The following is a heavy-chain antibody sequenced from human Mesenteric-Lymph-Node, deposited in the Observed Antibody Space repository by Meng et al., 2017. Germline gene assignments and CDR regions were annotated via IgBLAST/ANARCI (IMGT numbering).Heavy chain of an antibody. D-gene: IGHD3-16*01. CDR1: GFSINSNYY. CDR2: FHHSEST. Sequence: ESLKISCTVSGFSINSNYYWGWIRQPPGKGLEWIANFHHSESTNYNPSLKSRVTISVDTSKNQFSLNLNSVTAADTAVYYCGRASVWFSGGYWGQGTLVTVSS. CDR3: GRASVWFSGGY. V-gene: IGHV4-38-2*02. J-gene: IGHJ4*02.